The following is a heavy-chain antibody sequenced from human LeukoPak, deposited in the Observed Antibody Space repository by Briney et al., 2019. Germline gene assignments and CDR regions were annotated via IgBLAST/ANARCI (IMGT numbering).Heavy chain of an antibody. J-gene: IGHJ4*02. V-gene: IGHV4-59*01. CDR3: AGDGDYGGYYFDS. D-gene: IGHD4-23*01. CDR2: ISDSGST. CDR1: GRSQRPYQ. Sequence: SETLSLLCALSGRSQRPYQGLWTRQPPGKGLEWIGFISDSGSTNHNPSLKRRVILTVDSTKTQFSLKLSSVTAADAAVYFCAGDGDYGGYYFDSWGQGLLVTVSS.